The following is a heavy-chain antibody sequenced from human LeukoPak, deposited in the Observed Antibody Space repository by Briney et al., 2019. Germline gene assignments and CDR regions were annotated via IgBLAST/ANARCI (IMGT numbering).Heavy chain of an antibody. CDR2: IIPIPGIA. CDR3: ASTIVAAGGNWFDP. Sequence: ASVKVSCKASGGTFSSYAISWVRQAPGQGLEWMGRIIPIPGIANYAQKFQGRVTITADKSTSTAYMELSSLRSEDTAVYYCASTIVAAGGNWFDPWGQGTLVTVSS. J-gene: IGHJ5*02. D-gene: IGHD6-13*01. CDR1: GGTFSSYA. V-gene: IGHV1-69*04.